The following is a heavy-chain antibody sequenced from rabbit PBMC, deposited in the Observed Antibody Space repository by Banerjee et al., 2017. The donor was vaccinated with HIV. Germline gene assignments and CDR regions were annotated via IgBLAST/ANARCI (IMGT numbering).Heavy chain of an antibody. Sequence: LEESGGGLVKPGGTLTLTCTVSGFSFSSNWICWVRQAPGKGLEWIACIDTNDGDTDYANWPKGRFTISKTSSTTVPLQMTSLTAADAAPYFCARNYVNAFDPRGPGTLVTVS. CDR2: IDTNDGDT. J-gene: IGHJ2*01. D-gene: IGHD1-1*01. CDR1: GFSFSSNW. CDR3: ARNYVNAFDP. V-gene: IGHV1S45*01.